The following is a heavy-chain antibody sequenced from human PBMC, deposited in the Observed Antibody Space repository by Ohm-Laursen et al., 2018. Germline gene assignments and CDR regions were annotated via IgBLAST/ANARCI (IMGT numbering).Heavy chain of an antibody. CDR1: GGSISSYY. J-gene: IGHJ4*02. V-gene: IGHV4-59*01. D-gene: IGHD3-16*01. CDR3: ATFGGVPG. CDR2: IYYSGST. Sequence: GTLSLTCTVSGGSISSYYWSWIRQPPGKGLEWIGYIYYSGSTSYNPSLKSRVTMSVDTSKNQFSLKLSSVTAADTAVYYCATFGGVPGWGQGTLVTVSP.